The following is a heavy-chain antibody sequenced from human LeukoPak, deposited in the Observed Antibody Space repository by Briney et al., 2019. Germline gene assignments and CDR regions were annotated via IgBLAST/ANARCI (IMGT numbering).Heavy chain of an antibody. CDR3: ARGSGYFDWLLPTRGPLDP. Sequence: PSETLSLTCTVSGGSISSGSYYWSWIRQPPGKGLEWIGYIYYSGSTNYNPSLKSRVTISVDTSKNQFSLKLSSVTAADTAVYYCARGSGYFDWLLPTRGPLDPWGQGTLVTVSS. CDR2: IYYSGST. J-gene: IGHJ5*02. CDR1: GGSISSGSYY. D-gene: IGHD3-9*01. V-gene: IGHV4-61*01.